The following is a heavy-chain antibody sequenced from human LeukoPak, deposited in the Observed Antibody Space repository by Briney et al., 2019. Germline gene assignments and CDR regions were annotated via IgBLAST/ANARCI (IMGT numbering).Heavy chain of an antibody. CDR2: IRYDGSNK. CDR3: AKDLLTGYSSGWTIDY. J-gene: IGHJ4*02. Sequence: PGGSLTLSCAASGLTYSSYGMHWARHAPGKGLEWVAFIRYDGSNKYYADSVNGRFTISRDNSKNTLYLQMNSLRAEDTAVYYCAKDLLTGYSSGWTIDYWGQGTLVTVSS. CDR1: GLTYSSYG. D-gene: IGHD6-19*01. V-gene: IGHV3-30*02.